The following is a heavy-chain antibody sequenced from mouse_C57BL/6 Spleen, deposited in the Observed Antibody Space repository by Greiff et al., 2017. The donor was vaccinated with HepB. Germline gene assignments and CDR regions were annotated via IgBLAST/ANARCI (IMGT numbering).Heavy chain of an antibody. CDR1: GYTFTDYN. CDR2: INPNNGGT. V-gene: IGHV1-18*01. J-gene: IGHJ2*01. D-gene: IGHD2-2*01. CDR3: ARSDYAYEEYYFDY. Sequence: VQLQQSGPELVKPGASVKIPCKASGYTFTDYNMDWVKQSHGKSLEWIGDINPNNGGTIYNQKFKGKATLTVDKSSSTAYMELRSLTSEDTAVYYCARSDYAYEEYYFDYWGQGTTLTVSS.